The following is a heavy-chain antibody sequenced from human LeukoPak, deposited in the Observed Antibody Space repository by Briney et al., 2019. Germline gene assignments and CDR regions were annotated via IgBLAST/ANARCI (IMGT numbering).Heavy chain of an antibody. CDR3: ARGRPTVWVIAAAGTVAFDI. V-gene: IGHV4-34*01. Sequence: SETLSLTCAVYGGSFSGYYWSWIRQPPGKGLEWIGEINHSGSTNYNPSLKSRVTISVDTSKNQFSLKLSSVTAADTAVYYCARGRPTVWVIAAAGTVAFDIWGQGTMVTVSS. D-gene: IGHD6-13*01. J-gene: IGHJ3*02. CDR2: INHSGST. CDR1: GGSFSGYY.